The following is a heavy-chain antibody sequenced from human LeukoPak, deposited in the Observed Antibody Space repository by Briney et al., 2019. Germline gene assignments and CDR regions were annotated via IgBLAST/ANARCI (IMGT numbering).Heavy chain of an antibody. CDR1: GFTFSGSA. Sequence: PGGSVRLFCSASGFTFSGSAMHWVRQASGKGLEWVGRIRSKANSYATAYAASVKGKFNIYRDDSKNTAYLQRNSQKPVDTAVYYCTRSRAGGFDYWGQGTLVTVSS. J-gene: IGHJ4*02. CDR2: IRSKANSYAT. CDR3: TRSRAGGFDY. D-gene: IGHD3-10*01. V-gene: IGHV3-73*01.